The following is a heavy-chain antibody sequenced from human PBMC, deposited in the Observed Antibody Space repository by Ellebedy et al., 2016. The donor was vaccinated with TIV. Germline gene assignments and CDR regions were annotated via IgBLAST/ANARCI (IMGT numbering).Heavy chain of an antibody. CDR2: ISSNGGST. CDR3: ARVSGAVAGTWYFDL. CDR1: GFTFSSYA. J-gene: IGHJ2*01. D-gene: IGHD6-19*01. V-gene: IGHV3-64*01. Sequence: PGGSLRLSCAASGFTFSSYAMHWVRQAPGKGLEYVSAISSNGGSTYYANSVKGRFTISRDNSKNTLYLQMGSLRAEDMAVYYCARVSGAVAGTWYFDLWGRGTLVTVSS.